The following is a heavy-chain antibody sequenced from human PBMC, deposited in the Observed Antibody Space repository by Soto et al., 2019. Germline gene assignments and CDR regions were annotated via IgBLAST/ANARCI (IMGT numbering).Heavy chain of an antibody. D-gene: IGHD2-21*02. CDR1: GGSISSYL. CDR3: ARESTVVTLRTFDI. V-gene: IGHV4-4*07. Sequence: SETLSLACTVSGGSISSYLCSWIRQPAGKGLEWIGRIYTSGSTNYNPSLKSRVTMSVDTSKNQFSLKLSSVTAADTAVYYCARESTVVTLRTFDIWGQGTMVTVSS. J-gene: IGHJ3*02. CDR2: IYTSGST.